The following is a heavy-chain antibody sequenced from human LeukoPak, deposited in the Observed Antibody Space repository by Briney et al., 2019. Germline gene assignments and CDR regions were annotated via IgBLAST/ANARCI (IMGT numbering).Heavy chain of an antibody. J-gene: IGHJ3*02. Sequence: ASVKVSCKVSGYTLTELSMHWVRQAPGKGLEWMGGFDPEDGETIYAQKFQGRVTMTEDTSTDTAYMELSSLRSEDTAVYYCATLIFGVVVEAFDIWGQGTMVTVSS. D-gene: IGHD3-3*02. CDR1: GYTLTELS. CDR2: FDPEDGET. CDR3: ATLIFGVVVEAFDI. V-gene: IGHV1-24*01.